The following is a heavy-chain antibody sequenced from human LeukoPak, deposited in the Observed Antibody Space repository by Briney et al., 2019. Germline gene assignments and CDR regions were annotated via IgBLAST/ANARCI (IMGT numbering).Heavy chain of an antibody. CDR1: GFAFSYFA. Sequence: GGSLRLSCSASGFAFSYFAMHWVRQAPGKGLEYVSAITDNGGGTYYADSVKGRFTISGDNSKNTLYLQMSSLRGEDTAVYYCVRDTYGIDVWGQGTTVTVSS. CDR2: ITDNGGGT. J-gene: IGHJ6*02. V-gene: IGHV3-64D*06. CDR3: VRDTYGIDV.